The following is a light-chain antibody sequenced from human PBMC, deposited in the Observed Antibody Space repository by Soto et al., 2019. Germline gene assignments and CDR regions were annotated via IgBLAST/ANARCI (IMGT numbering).Light chain of an antibody. CDR2: GAS. V-gene: IGKV3-15*01. Sequence: EIVMTQSPATLSVSPGERATPSCRASQSVSSNLAWYQQKPGQAPRLLIYGASTRATGIPARFSGSGSGTEFTLTISSLQSEDFAVYYCQQYNNWPWTFGQGTKWIS. CDR1: QSVSSN. CDR3: QQYNNWPWT. J-gene: IGKJ1*01.